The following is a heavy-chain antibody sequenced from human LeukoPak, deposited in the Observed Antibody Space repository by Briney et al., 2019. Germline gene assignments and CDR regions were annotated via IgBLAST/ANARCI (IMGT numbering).Heavy chain of an antibody. D-gene: IGHD1-26*01. Sequence: SETLSLTCTVSGGSISSSSYYWGWIRQPPGKXXXXIGSIYYSGSTYYNPSLKSRVTISVDTSKNQFSLKLSSVTAADTAVYYCARHEELLRNFDYWGQGTLVTVSS. CDR1: GGSISSSSYY. V-gene: IGHV4-39*01. CDR2: IYYSGST. CDR3: ARHEELLRNFDY. J-gene: IGHJ4*02.